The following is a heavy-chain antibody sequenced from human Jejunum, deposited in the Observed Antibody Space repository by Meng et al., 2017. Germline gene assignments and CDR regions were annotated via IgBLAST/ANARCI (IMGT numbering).Heavy chain of an antibody. D-gene: IGHD3-10*01. CDR2: IDNRGSA. J-gene: IGHJ5*02. V-gene: IGHV4-4*02. Sequence: QVPRQESGPGLVKPSGTLSLTCAVSVDSISGTKWWSWVRRPPGKGLDWIGQIDNRGSASYNPSLKSRVTMSVDKSKNQMSLELTSVTAADTAVYFCATHFGFSFDPWGQGTLVTVSS. CDR1: VDSISGTKW. CDR3: ATHFGFSFDP.